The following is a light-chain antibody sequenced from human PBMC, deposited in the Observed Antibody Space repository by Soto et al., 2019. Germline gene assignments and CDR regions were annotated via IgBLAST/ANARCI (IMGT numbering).Light chain of an antibody. CDR3: QQYGTSPWT. CDR1: QSVSSSY. V-gene: IGKV3-20*01. Sequence: EIVLTQSPGTLSLSPGERATLSCRASQSVSSSYLAWYQQKPGQAPRLLNYGASSRATGIPDRFSGSGSGPDFTLTISRLEPEDFAVYYCQQYGTSPWTFGPGTKVEIK. CDR2: GAS. J-gene: IGKJ1*01.